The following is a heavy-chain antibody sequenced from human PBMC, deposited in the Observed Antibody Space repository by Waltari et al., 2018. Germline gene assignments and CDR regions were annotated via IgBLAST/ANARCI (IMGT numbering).Heavy chain of an antibody. D-gene: IGHD6-19*01. CDR1: GDSINSDY. J-gene: IGHJ4*02. V-gene: IGHV4-59*01. Sequence: QVQLLESGPGLVRPSENLSVPCHVSGDSINSDYWSWVRQAPGKGLEWIGYIYYRGTTYYNPSLRCRISISIDTSKIQFSLTVNYVTAADTGVYYCARGHSTGWYLTNWGRGTLVTVSS. CDR2: IYYRGTT. CDR3: ARGHSTGWYLTN.